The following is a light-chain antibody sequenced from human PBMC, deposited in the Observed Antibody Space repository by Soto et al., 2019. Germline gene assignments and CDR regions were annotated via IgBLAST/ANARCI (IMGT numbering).Light chain of an antibody. CDR3: QQYVSSQYT. V-gene: IGKV3-20*01. Sequence: EIVLTQSPGTLSLSPGERATLSCRASQSVSSSYVAWYQQKPGEAPRLLIYGASSRATGIPDRFSGSGSGTDFTLTISRLEPEDFEVYYCQQYVSSQYTFGQGTKLEIK. CDR2: GAS. J-gene: IGKJ2*01. CDR1: QSVSSSY.